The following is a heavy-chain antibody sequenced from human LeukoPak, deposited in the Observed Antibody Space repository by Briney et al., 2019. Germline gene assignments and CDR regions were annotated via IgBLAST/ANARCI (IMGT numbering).Heavy chain of an antibody. CDR1: GFTFSSYA. Sequence: PGGSLRLSCAASGFTFSSYAMSWVRQAPGKGLEWVSAISGSGGSTYYADSVKGRFTISRDNSKNTLYLQMNSLRAEDTAVYYCAKDLLTTVVTLCAFDIWGQGTMVTVSS. V-gene: IGHV3-23*01. CDR3: AKDLLTTVVTLCAFDI. CDR2: ISGSGGST. J-gene: IGHJ3*02. D-gene: IGHD4-23*01.